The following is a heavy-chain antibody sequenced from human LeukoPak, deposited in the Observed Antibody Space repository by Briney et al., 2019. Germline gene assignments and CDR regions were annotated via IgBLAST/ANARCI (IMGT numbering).Heavy chain of an antibody. D-gene: IGHD3-22*01. CDR3: ANYRDRDYYYYGMDV. V-gene: IGHV3-23*01. Sequence: PGGSLRLSCAASGFTFSSYAMSWVRQAPGKGLEWVSAISGSGGSTYYADSVKGRFTISRDNSKNTLYLQMNSLRAEDTAVYYCANYRDRDYYYYGMDVWGQGTTVTVSS. CDR1: GFTFSSYA. J-gene: IGHJ6*02. CDR2: ISGSGGST.